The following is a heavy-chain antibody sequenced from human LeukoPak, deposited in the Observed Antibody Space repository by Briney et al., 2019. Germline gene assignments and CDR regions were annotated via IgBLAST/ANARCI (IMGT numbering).Heavy chain of an antibody. D-gene: IGHD3-16*02. V-gene: IGHV1-2*02. Sequence: ASVKVSCKASGYTFTGYYMHWVRQAPGQGLEWMGWINPNSGGTNYAQKFQGRVTMTRDTSISTAYMELSRLRSDDTAVYYCARVAPLRLGELSFLRSWDYWGQGTLVTVSS. CDR2: INPNSGGT. J-gene: IGHJ4*02. CDR3: ARVAPLRLGELSFLRSWDY. CDR1: GYTFTGYY.